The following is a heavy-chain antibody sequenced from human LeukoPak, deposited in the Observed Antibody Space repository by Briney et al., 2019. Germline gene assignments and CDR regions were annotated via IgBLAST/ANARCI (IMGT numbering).Heavy chain of an antibody. CDR2: ISAYNGNT. V-gene: IGHV1-18*01. J-gene: IGHJ4*02. D-gene: IGHD6-19*01. CDR3: AREGSIAVAGRGLEY. Sequence: ASVKVSCKASGYTFTSYGISWVRQAPGQGLEWMGWISAYNGNTNYAQKLQGRVTMTTDTSTSTAYMELSSLRSEDTAVYYCAREGSIAVAGRGLEYWGQGTLVTVSS. CDR1: GYTFTSYG.